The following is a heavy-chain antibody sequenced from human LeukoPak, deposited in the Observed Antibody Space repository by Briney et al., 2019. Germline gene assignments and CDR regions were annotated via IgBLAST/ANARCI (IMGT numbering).Heavy chain of an antibody. CDR1: GFIFGDYY. D-gene: IGHD3-22*01. V-gene: IGHV3-11*01. CDR3: ARDQSYDSRPWVGAFDL. CDR2: ISRIGNTK. Sequence: GGSLRLSCTASGFIFGDYYMAWVRQAPGKGLEWISYISRIGNTKYDAGSVKGRFTISRDNANSSVYLQMNSLRPDDTAVYYCARDQSYDSRPWVGAFDLWGQGTLVTVSS. J-gene: IGHJ3*01.